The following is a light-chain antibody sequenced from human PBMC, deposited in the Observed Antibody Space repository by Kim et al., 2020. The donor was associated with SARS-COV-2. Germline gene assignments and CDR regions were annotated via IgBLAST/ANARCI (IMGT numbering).Light chain of an antibody. J-gene: IGLJ2*01. CDR3: QAWDSSTVV. V-gene: IGLV3-1*01. CDR2: QDS. CDR1: KLGDKY. Sequence: SYELTQPPSVSVSPGQTASITCSGDKLGDKYASWYQQKPGQSPVLVIYQDSKRPSGIPERFSGSNSGNTATLTISRTQAMAEADYYCQAWDSSTVVFGGGTQLTVL.